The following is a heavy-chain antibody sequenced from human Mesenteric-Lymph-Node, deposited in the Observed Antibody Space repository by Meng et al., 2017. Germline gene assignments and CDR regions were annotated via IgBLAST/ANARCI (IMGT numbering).Heavy chain of an antibody. CDR2: IYHSGST. CDR3: ARGDTIIRGVVGY. CDR1: DGSISSSNW. J-gene: IGHJ4*02. V-gene: IGHV4-4*02. Sequence: VPLTEPAPGRVKPSGTLSLTCAVSDGSISSSNWWSWVRQPPGKGLEWIGEIYHSGSTNYNPSLKSRVTISVDKSKNQFSLKLSSVTAADTAVYYCARGDTIIRGVVGYWGQGSLVTVSS. D-gene: IGHD3-10*01.